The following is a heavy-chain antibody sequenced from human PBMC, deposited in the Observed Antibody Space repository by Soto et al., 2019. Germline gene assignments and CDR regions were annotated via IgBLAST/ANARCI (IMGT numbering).Heavy chain of an antibody. D-gene: IGHD4-17*01. J-gene: IGHJ6*04. CDR1: GYSFTSYW. CDR2: IYPGDSDT. CDR3: ARHPFLHDYRDYSMDV. V-gene: IGHV5-51*01. Sequence: PGESLKISCKGSGYSFTSYWIGWVRQMPGKGLEWMGIIYPGDSDTRYSPSFQGQVTISADKSISTAYLQWSSLKASDTAMYYCARHPFLHDYRDYSMDVWGKGTKVTVSS.